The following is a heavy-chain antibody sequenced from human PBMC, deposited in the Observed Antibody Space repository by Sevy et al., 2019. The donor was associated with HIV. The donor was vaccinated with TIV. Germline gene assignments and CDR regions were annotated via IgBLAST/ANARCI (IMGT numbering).Heavy chain of an antibody. V-gene: IGHV3-72*01. J-gene: IGHJ6*03. CDR2: LSNRPNSYAT. Sequence: GGSLRLSCAASGFTFSDHYVDWVRLAPVKGLEWVGRLSNRPNSYATEYAASVKGRFTISRDDSRNSVYLQMNSLKTSDSAVYYCVRGPNCGAGGCQQISPYCLDVWGKGATVTVSS. CDR3: VRGPNCGAGGCQQISPYCLDV. D-gene: IGHD2-15*01. CDR1: GFTFSDHY.